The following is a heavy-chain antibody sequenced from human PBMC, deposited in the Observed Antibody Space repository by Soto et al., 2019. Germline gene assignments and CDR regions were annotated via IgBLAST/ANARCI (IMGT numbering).Heavy chain of an antibody. Sequence: GGSLRLSCAASGFTFSDYYMSWIRQAPGKGLEWVSYISSSSSYTNYADSVKGRFTISRDNAKNSLYLQMNSLRAEDTAVYYCARLDMIVVTPPLYWGQGTLVTVSS. CDR2: ISSSSSYT. V-gene: IGHV3-11*06. CDR3: ARLDMIVVTPPLY. D-gene: IGHD3-22*01. CDR1: GFTFSDYY. J-gene: IGHJ4*02.